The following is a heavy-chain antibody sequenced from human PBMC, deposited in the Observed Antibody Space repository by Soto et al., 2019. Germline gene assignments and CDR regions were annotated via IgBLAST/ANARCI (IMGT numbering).Heavy chain of an antibody. Sequence: AETLSLTCAVSGGSVISSYWWSWIRQSPGKGLDWIGEIYYSGSTKYSPSLKSRVTMSVDESTNQFSLKLTSVTAADTAVYYCAGSVNYDFWLSSAPPYYID. V-gene: IGHV4-4*02. CDR2: IYYSGST. CDR3: AGSVNYDFWLSSAPPYYID. J-gene: IGHJ6*03. CDR1: GGSVISSYW. D-gene: IGHD3-3*01.